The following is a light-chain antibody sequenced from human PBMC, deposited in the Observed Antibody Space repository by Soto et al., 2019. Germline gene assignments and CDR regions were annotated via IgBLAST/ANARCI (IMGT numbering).Light chain of an antibody. CDR1: QGISSY. V-gene: IGKV1-9*01. CDR3: QQLDSYPRT. CDR2: TAS. Sequence: DIQLTQSPSFLSASVGDRVTITCRASQGISSYLAWYQLKPGKAPKLLISTASSLQSGVPSRFSGSGSGTEFILTISSLQPEDFATYYCQQLDSYPRTFGQGTKVEIK. J-gene: IGKJ1*01.